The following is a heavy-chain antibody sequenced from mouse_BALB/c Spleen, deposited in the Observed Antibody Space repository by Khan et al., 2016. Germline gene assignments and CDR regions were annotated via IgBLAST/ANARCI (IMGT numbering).Heavy chain of an antibody. Sequence: QVQLQQPGTELVKPGASVKLSCKASGYTFTSYCMHWVKQRPGQGLEWIGEIVPSNGRTTYNANFKNKATLTVDKSSSTAYMQLSSLTSEDSAVYYCARPYYDGSSYFDVWGAGTTVTVSS. CDR3: ARPYYDGSSYFDV. CDR1: GYTFTSYC. J-gene: IGHJ1*01. V-gene: IGHV1S81*02. CDR2: IVPSNGRT. D-gene: IGHD1-1*01.